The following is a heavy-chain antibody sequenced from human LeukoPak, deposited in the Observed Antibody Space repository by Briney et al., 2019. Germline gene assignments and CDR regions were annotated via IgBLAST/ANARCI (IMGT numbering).Heavy chain of an antibody. CDR3: ARDPSFDILSGYDY. CDR1: GFTFSDYY. D-gene: IGHD3-9*01. CDR2: ISSSGSTI. V-gene: IGHV3-11*04. Sequence: RGSLRLSCAASGFTFSDYYMSWIRQAPGKGLEWVSYISSSGSTIYYADSVKGRFTISRDNAKNSLYLQMNSLRAEDTAVYYCARDPSFDILSGYDYWGQGTLVTVSS. J-gene: IGHJ4*02.